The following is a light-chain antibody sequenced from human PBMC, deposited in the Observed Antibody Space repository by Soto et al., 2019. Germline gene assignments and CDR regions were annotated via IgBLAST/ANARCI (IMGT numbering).Light chain of an antibody. V-gene: IGLV1-44*01. J-gene: IGLJ2*01. CDR1: SSNIRANP. CDR2: NND. Sequence: QSVLTQPPSASGTPGQRVTISCSGSSSNIRANPINWYQQLPGTAPKLLIYNNDQRPSGVPDRISASKSGTSASLAISGLQSEDEADYYCEAWDDSLYGAVLGGGTKLTVL. CDR3: EAWDDSLYGAV.